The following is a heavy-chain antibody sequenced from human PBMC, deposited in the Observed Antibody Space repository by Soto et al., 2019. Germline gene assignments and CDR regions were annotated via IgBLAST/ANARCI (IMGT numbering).Heavy chain of an antibody. V-gene: IGHV4-39*01. CDR3: ARFTQDIVVVVAAPYYFDY. J-gene: IGHJ4*02. CDR2: IYYSGST. CDR1: GGSISSSSYY. Sequence: SETLSLTCTVSGGSISSSSYYWGWIRQPPGKGLEWIGSIYYSGSTYYNPSLKSRVTISVDTSKNQFSLELSSVTAADTAVYYCARFTQDIVVVVAAPYYFDYWGQGTLVTVSS. D-gene: IGHD2-15*01.